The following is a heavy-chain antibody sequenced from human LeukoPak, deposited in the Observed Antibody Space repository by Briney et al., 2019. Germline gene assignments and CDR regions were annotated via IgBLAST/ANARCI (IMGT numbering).Heavy chain of an antibody. CDR2: IYYSAST. Sequence: SETLSLTCTVSGGSISSYYWSWIRQPPGKGLEWIGYIYYSASTNYNPSLKSRVTISVDTSKNQFSLKLSSVTAADTAEYYCARGYYDSSGYRFDYWGQGTLVTVSS. D-gene: IGHD3-22*01. V-gene: IGHV4-59*01. J-gene: IGHJ4*02. CDR3: ARGYYDSSGYRFDY. CDR1: GGSISSYY.